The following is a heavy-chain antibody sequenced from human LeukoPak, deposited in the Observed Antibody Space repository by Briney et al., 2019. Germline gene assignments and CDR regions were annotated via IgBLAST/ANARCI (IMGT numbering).Heavy chain of an antibody. Sequence: PSQTLSLTCTVSGGSISSGGYYWSWIRQPAGKGLEWIGRTYTSGSTNYNPSLKSRVTISVDTSKNQFSLKLSSVTAADTAVYYCARVRGSSGSYEYYHYMDVWGKGTTVTISS. CDR1: GGSISSGGYY. CDR3: ARVRGSSGSYEYYHYMDV. CDR2: TYTSGST. J-gene: IGHJ6*03. D-gene: IGHD1-26*01. V-gene: IGHV4-61*02.